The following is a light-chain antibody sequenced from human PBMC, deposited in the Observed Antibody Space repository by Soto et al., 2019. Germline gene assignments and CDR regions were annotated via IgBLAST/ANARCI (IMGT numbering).Light chain of an antibody. CDR1: SSDVGGYNY. CDR2: DVS. CDR3: SSYTSDSTLDVV. J-gene: IGLJ2*01. V-gene: IGLV2-14*01. Sequence: QSALTQPASVSGSPGQSITISCTGTSSDVGGYNYVSWYQQHPGKAPKLMIYDVSNRPSGVSNRFSGSKSGNTASLTISGRQAEEEADYYCSSYTSDSTLDVVFGGGTKLTVL.